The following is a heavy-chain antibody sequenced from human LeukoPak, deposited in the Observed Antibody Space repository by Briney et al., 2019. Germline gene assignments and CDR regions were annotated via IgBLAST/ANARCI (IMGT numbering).Heavy chain of an antibody. D-gene: IGHD3-10*01. J-gene: IGHJ4*01. Sequence: SETLSLTCTISGVSINNYYWTWIRQPAGRGLEWIGRIDTSGSTNYNPSLKSRGTMSSDTSNNQFSLNLMSVTATDTAGYYWARGPGQIDFWGQGILVT. CDR2: IDTSGST. V-gene: IGHV4-4*07. CDR1: GVSINNYY. CDR3: ARGPGQIDF.